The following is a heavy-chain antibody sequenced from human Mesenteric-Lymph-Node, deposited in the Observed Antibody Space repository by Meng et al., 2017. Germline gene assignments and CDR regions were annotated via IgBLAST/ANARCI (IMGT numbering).Heavy chain of an antibody. CDR1: GFSLTTSGVS. D-gene: IGHD3-22*01. V-gene: IGHV2-5*02. J-gene: IGHJ4*02. CDR3: AHRRSRGGYYETSGYPNYYFDY. Sequence: QITLKESGPTLVHPTQTLTLTCTFSGFSLTTSGVSVGWIRQPPGKALEWLALIYWDDDKRYSPSLKSRVTITKDTSKNQVVLTMANMDPVDTATYYCAHRRSRGGYYETSGYPNYYFDYWGQGTLVTVSS. CDR2: IYWDDDK.